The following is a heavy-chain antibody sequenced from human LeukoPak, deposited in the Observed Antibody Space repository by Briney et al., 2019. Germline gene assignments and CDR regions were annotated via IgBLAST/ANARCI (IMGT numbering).Heavy chain of an antibody. J-gene: IGHJ4*02. CDR2: VSGSGSST. CDR1: GFTFSSYA. Sequence: GGSLRLSCAASGFTFSSYAMSWVRQAPGKGLELVSAVSGSGSSTYYADSVKGRFTIFRDNSKNTLYLQVNSLRAEDTAVYYCAKAHYDDYGDRFDYWGQGTLVTVSS. D-gene: IGHD4-17*01. CDR3: AKAHYDDYGDRFDY. V-gene: IGHV3-23*01.